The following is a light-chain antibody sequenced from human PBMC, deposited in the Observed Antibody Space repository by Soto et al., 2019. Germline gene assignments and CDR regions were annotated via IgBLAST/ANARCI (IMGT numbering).Light chain of an antibody. CDR2: DVT. J-gene: IGLJ2*01. Sequence: QSALTQPRSVSGSPGQSVTISCTGTSSDVGGYNYVSWYQHHPGKAPKLIICDVTKRPSGVPDRFSGSKSGNTASLTISGLLAEDGADYYCCSYAGSYTRVFGGGTKVTVL. CDR3: CSYAGSYTRV. CDR1: SSDVGGYNY. V-gene: IGLV2-11*01.